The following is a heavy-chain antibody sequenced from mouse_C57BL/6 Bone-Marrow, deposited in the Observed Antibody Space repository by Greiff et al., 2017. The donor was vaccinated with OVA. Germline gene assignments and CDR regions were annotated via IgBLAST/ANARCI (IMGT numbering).Heavy chain of an antibody. CDR2: ILPGSGST. CDR3: ARAHYYYGSSYYYAMDY. Sequence: VQLQQSGAELMKPGASVKLSCKATGYTFTGYWIEWVKQRPGHGLEWIGEILPGSGSTNYNEKFKGKATFTADTSSNTAYMQLSSLTTEDSAIYYCARAHYYYGSSYYYAMDYWGQGTSVTVSS. CDR1: GYTFTGYW. D-gene: IGHD1-1*01. V-gene: IGHV1-9*01. J-gene: IGHJ4*01.